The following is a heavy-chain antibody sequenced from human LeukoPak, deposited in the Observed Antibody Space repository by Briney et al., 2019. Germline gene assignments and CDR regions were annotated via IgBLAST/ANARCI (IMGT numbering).Heavy chain of an antibody. CDR3: ARALVPYCSGGSCYYYGMDA. CDR1: GFTFSSYS. CDR2: ISSSSSYI. Sequence: GGSLRLSCAASGFTFSSYSMNWVRQAPGKGLEWVSSISSSSSYIYYADSVKGRFTISRDNAKNSLYLQMNSLRAEDTAVYYCARALVPYCSGGSCYYYGMDAWGQGTTVTVSS. J-gene: IGHJ6*02. V-gene: IGHV3-21*01. D-gene: IGHD2-15*01.